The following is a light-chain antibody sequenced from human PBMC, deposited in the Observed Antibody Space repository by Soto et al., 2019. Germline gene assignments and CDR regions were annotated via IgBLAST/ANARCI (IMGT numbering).Light chain of an antibody. CDR3: SSYSISTLYV. Sequence: QSVLTQPASVSGSPGQSITISCTGTGSDVGGYNYVSWYQQHPGKAPKLMIYEVSNRPSGVSNRFSGSKSGYTASLTISGLQAEDEADYYCSSYSISTLYVFGTGTKVTVL. CDR1: GSDVGGYNY. V-gene: IGLV2-14*01. J-gene: IGLJ1*01. CDR2: EVS.